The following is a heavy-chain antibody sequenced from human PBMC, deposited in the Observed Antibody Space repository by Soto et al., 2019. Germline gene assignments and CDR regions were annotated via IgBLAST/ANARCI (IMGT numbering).Heavy chain of an antibody. CDR2: IIPIFGTA. V-gene: IGHV1-69*13. J-gene: IGHJ6*02. CDR1: GGTFSSYA. Sequence: SVKVSCKASGGTFSSYAISWVRQAPGQGLEWMGGIIPIFGTANYAQKFQGRVTITADESTSTAYMELSSLRSEDTAVYYCARDPTRYSGYESRYYGMDVWGQGTTVTVSS. CDR3: ARDPTRYSGYESRYYGMDV. D-gene: IGHD5-12*01.